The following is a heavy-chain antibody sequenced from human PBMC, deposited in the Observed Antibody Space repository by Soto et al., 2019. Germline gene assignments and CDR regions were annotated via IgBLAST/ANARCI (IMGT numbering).Heavy chain of an antibody. CDR3: ARVGYSSSSLDY. V-gene: IGHV3-7*03. CDR2: INQDGSVK. CDR1: GFTFSNYW. J-gene: IGHJ4*02. Sequence: VGSLRLSGAASGFTFSNYWMTWVRQAPGKGLEWVGNINQDGSVKYYVGSVKGRFTMSRDNAKNSQFLQMNSLTAEDTAVYYCARVGYSSSSLDYWGQGTLVTVSS. D-gene: IGHD6-6*01.